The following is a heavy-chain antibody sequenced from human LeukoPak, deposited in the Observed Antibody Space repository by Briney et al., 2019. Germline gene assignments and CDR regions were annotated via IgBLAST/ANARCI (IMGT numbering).Heavy chain of an antibody. V-gene: IGHV1-46*01. CDR1: GYSFTSYN. CDR2: IKPSGGNT. D-gene: IGHD2-2*01. CDR3: ARGGGCSGTSCYVTYYYYMDV. J-gene: IGHJ6*03. Sequence: ASVKVSCKTSGYSFTSYNLHWVRQAPGQRLEWMGIIKPSGGNTNYAQKFQGRVTMTRDTSTSTVYMELSSLRSEDTAVYYCARGGGCSGTSCYVTYYYYMDVWGKGTTVTISS.